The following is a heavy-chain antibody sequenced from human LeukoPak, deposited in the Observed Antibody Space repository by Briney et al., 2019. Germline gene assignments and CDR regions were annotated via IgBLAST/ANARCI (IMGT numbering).Heavy chain of an antibody. J-gene: IGHJ4*02. V-gene: IGHV4-39*01. CDR3: ACGLVGASPFDY. D-gene: IGHD1-26*01. CDR1: GGSISSSSYY. CDR2: IYYSGST. Sequence: PSETLSLTCTVPGGSISSSSYYWGWIRQPPGKGLEWIGSIYYSGSTYYNPSLKSRVTISVDTSKNQFSLKLSSVTAADTTVYYCACGLVGASPFDYWGQGTLATVSS.